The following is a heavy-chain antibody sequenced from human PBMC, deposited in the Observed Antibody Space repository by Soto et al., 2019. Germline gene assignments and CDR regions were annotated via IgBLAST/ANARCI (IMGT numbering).Heavy chain of an antibody. Sequence: KASETLSLTCAVYGGSFSGYYWSWIRQPPGKGLEWIGEINHSGSTNYNPSLKSRVTISVDTSKNQFSLKLSSVTAADTAVYYCARGVYYDSSGFDYWGQGTLVTVSS. V-gene: IGHV4-34*01. J-gene: IGHJ4*02. CDR1: GGSFSGYY. CDR3: ARGVYYDSSGFDY. CDR2: INHSGST. D-gene: IGHD3-22*01.